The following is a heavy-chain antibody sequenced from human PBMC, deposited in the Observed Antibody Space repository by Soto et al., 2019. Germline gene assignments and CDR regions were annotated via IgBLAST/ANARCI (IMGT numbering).Heavy chain of an antibody. J-gene: IGHJ5*02. CDR3: ARFCSGGSCYMSDWFDP. CDR2: INHSGST. V-gene: IGHV4-34*01. CDR1: GGSFSGYY. Sequence: SETLSLTCAVYGGSFSGYYWSWIRQPPGKGLERIGEINHSGSTNYNPSLKSRVTISVDTSKDQFSLKLSSVTAADTAVYYCARFCSGGSCYMSDWFDPWGQGTLVTVSS. D-gene: IGHD2-15*01.